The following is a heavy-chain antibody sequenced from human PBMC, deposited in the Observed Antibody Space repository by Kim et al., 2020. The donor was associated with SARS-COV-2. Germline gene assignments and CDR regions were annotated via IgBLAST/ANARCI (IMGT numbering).Heavy chain of an antibody. CDR3: ARRGYSYGLDY. D-gene: IGHD5-18*01. J-gene: IGHJ4*02. V-gene: IGHV3-11*03. Sequence: TNYADSVKGRFTISRENAKNSLNLQMSSLRAKDTAMYYCARRGYSYGLDYWGQGTLVTVSS. CDR2: T.